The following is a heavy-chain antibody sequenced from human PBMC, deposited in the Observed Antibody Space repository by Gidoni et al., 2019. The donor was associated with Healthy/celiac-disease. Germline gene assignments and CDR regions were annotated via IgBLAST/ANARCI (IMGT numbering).Heavy chain of an antibody. CDR2: ISGSGGST. J-gene: IGHJ4*02. D-gene: IGHD3-9*01. CDR1: GFTFSSYA. Sequence: EVQLLESGGGLVQPGGSLRLSCAASGFTFSSYAMSWVRQAPGKGLEWVSAISGSGGSTYYADSVKGRFTISRDNSKNTLYLQMNSLRAEDTAVYYCANIAQPHSLRYFDSVDYWGQGTLVTVSS. V-gene: IGHV3-23*01. CDR3: ANIAQPHSLRYFDSVDY.